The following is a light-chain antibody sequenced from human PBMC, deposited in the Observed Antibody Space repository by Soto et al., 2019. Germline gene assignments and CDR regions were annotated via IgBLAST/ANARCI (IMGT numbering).Light chain of an antibody. CDR3: CSYAGSYTYVV. CDR1: SSDVGGYNY. V-gene: IGLV2-11*01. J-gene: IGLJ2*01. Sequence: QSALTQPRSVSGSPGQSVTISCTGTSSDVGGYNYVSWYQQHPGKAPKLMIYDVSKRPSGVPDRFSGSKSGNTASLTISGLQSEDEPDYYFCSYAGSYTYVVFGGGTKVTVL. CDR2: DVS.